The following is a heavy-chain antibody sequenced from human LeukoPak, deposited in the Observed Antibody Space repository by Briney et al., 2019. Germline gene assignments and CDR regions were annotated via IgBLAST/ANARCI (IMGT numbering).Heavy chain of an antibody. Sequence: SETLSPSCTVSGGSISGYYWSWLRQPPGKGVEWIGFIHYTGSTHYNPSLKSRVTISIDTSNNQLALRLTSVTAADTAVYYCARKGEHYYDSGKLWPAWFDSWGQGTLVTVSS. J-gene: IGHJ5*01. CDR2: IHYTGST. CDR1: GGSISGYY. D-gene: IGHD3-10*01. V-gene: IGHV4-59*01. CDR3: ARKGEHYYDSGKLWPAWFDS.